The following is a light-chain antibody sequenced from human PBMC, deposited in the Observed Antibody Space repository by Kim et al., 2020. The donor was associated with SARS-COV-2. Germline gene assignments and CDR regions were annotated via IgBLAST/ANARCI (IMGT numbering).Light chain of an antibody. J-gene: IGKJ2*03. CDR1: QRVSGW. CDR2: EAS. V-gene: IGKV1-5*03. Sequence: DIQMTQSPSTLSASVGDRVTITCRASQRVSGWLAWYQQKPGKAPKLLIYEASKLESGVPSRLSGIGFGTEFTLTSSGLQPDDFATYYFQHYINVQGFGQGTKLEI. CDR3: QHYINVQG.